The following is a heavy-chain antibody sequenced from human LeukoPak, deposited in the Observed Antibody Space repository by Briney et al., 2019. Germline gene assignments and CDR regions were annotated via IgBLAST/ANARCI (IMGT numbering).Heavy chain of an antibody. J-gene: IGHJ4*02. CDR1: GFTFCWYW. V-gene: IGHV3-7*04. CDR2: IKQDGSEK. CDR3: ARGSGPIDY. D-gene: IGHD6-25*01. Sequence: PGGSLRLSCAAPGFTFCWYWMNWVRQAPGKGLEWVANIKQDGSEKYYVDAVKGRFTISRDNAKNSLYLQMNSLRAEDTAVYYCARGSGPIDYWGQGTLVTVSS.